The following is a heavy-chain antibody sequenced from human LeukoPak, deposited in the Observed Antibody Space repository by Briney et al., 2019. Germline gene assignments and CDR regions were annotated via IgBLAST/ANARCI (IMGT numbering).Heavy chain of an antibody. V-gene: IGHV1-69*05. J-gene: IGHJ6*03. CDR2: IIPIFCTA. Sequence: SVKVSCKASGGTFSSYAISWVRQAPGQGLEWMGKIIPIFCTANYAQKFQGRVTITTDESTSTAYMELSSLRSEDTAVYYCARTHCSSTSCYADYYYYYMDVWGKGTTVTVSS. CDR1: GGTFSSYA. CDR3: ARTHCSSTSCYADYYYYYMDV. D-gene: IGHD2-2*01.